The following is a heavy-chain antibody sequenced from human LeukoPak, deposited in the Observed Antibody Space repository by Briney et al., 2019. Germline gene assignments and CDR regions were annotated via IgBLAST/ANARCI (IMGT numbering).Heavy chain of an antibody. CDR2: INPNSGGT. D-gene: IGHD6-19*01. J-gene: IGHJ4*02. Sequence: ASVKVSCKASGNTFTAYYMHWVRQAPGQGLEWMGWINPNSGGTNYAQKFQGRVTMTRDTSISTAYMEVSRLRSDDTAVYYCARDGWASSGRNRFDYWGQGTLVTVSS. CDR3: ARDGWASSGRNRFDY. V-gene: IGHV1-2*02. CDR1: GNTFTAYY.